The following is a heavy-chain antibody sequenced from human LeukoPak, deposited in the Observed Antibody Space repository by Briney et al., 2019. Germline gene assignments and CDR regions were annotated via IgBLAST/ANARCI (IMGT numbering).Heavy chain of an antibody. D-gene: IGHD4-23*01. Sequence: GGSLRLSCAASGFTFSSYSMNWVRQAPGKGLEWVSYISSSSSAIYYADSVKGRFTISRDNAKNSLYLQMNSLRAEDTAVYYCARYIYGGNSGLDYWGQGTLVTVSS. CDR2: ISSSSSAI. V-gene: IGHV3-48*04. CDR1: GFTFSSYS. J-gene: IGHJ4*02. CDR3: ARYIYGGNSGLDY.